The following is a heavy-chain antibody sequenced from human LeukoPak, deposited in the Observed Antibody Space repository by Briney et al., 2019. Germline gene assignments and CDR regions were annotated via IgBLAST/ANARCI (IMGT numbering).Heavy chain of an antibody. CDR2: ISSSGRTV. V-gene: IGHV3-48*01. J-gene: IGHJ5*02. CDR1: EFSLSSYS. D-gene: IGHD2-8*01. Sequence: GGSLRLSCAASEFSLSSYSMDWFRQTPGKGLEWISYISSSGRTVYYADSVEGRFTVSRDNAKNALYLEMNDLRAEDSAVYYCARDINYCTPTLCHRNWFDPWGQGTLVTVS. CDR3: ARDINYCTPTLCHRNWFDP.